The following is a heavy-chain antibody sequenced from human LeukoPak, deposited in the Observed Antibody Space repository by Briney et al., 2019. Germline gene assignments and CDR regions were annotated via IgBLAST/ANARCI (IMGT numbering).Heavy chain of an antibody. Sequence: PGRSLRLSCAASGFTFDDYAMHWVRQAPGKGLEWVSGITWNSGSIGYADSVKGRLTISRDNAKNSLYLQMNSLRAEDTAVYYCARDLGAVDVWGQGTTVTVSS. V-gene: IGHV3-9*01. CDR3: ARDLGAVDV. D-gene: IGHD3-16*01. CDR1: GFTFDDYA. CDR2: ITWNSGSI. J-gene: IGHJ6*02.